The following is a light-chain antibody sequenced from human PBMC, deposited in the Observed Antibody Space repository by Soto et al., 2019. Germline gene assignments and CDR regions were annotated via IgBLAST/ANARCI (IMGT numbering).Light chain of an antibody. V-gene: IGKV3-15*01. Sequence: EIVMTQSPATLSVSPGESATLSCRASQSISFYLAWYQQRPGQAPRLLIYGASTRAAGIPARVSGSGAGTEFALTISSLQSEDLAVYYCQQYNKWPRTFGQGTKVDI. J-gene: IGKJ1*01. CDR3: QQYNKWPRT. CDR1: QSISFY. CDR2: GAS.